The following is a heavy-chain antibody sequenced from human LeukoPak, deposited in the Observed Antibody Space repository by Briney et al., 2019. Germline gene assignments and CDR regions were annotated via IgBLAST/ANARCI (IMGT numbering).Heavy chain of an antibody. CDR3: ARARQWLVHFDY. J-gene: IGHJ4*02. CDR2: IYYSGST. V-gene: IGHV4-59*01. Sequence: PSETLSLTCAVDGWSFSGYYWSLIRQPPGKGLEWIGYIYYSGSTNYNPSLKSRVTISVDTSKNQFSLKLSSVTAADTAVYYCARARQWLVHFDYWGQGTLVTVSS. CDR1: GWSFSGYY. D-gene: IGHD6-19*01.